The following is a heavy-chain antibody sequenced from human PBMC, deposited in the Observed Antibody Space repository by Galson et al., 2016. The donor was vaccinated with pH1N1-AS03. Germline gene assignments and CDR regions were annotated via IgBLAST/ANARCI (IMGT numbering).Heavy chain of an antibody. D-gene: IGHD2-21*02. CDR3: ATAPGGVNV. V-gene: IGHV3-30*04. Sequence: SLRLSCAASGFTFSTFAMYWVRQAPGKGLEWVALISFDGNNKFYADSLRGRFTISRENSKNTLYLDINSLTTEDTAMYYCATAPGGVNVWGKGTMVTVSS. CDR2: ISFDGNNK. J-gene: IGHJ6*04. CDR1: GFTFSTFA.